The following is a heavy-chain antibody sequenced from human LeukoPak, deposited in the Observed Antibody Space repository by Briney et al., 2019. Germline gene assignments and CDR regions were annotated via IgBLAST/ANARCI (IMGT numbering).Heavy chain of an antibody. V-gene: IGHV4-4*02. J-gene: IGHJ3*02. CDR1: GAAINSTYW. Sequence: SETLSLTCAVSGAAINSTYWWTWVRQPPGKGLEWIGEISHSGSANYNPSLTSRVTMSLDKSKNHFSLNLNSVTAADTAVYSCAQITRGKEDVFDIWGQGTMVTVSS. CDR3: AQITRGKEDVFDI. D-gene: IGHD3-10*01. CDR2: ISHSGSA.